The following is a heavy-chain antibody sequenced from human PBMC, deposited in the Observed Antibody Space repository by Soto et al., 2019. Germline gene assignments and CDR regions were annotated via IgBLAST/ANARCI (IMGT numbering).Heavy chain of an antibody. D-gene: IGHD6-19*01. CDR3: AKGGRQWLVTSDFNY. CDR2: VSHDGRNT. CDR1: GFTFSDYA. Sequence: VQLVESGGGVVQPGRSLRLSCAASGFTFSDYAMHWVRQAQGKGLEWVAVVSHDGRNTHYADSVKGRFTISRDSSKNTVYLEMTSLRAEDTAVYYCAKGGRQWLVTSDFNYWGQGALVTVSS. V-gene: IGHV3-30*18. J-gene: IGHJ4*02.